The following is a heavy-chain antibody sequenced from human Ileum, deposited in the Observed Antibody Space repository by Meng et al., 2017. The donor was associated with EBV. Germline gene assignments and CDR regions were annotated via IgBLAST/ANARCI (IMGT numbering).Heavy chain of an antibody. J-gene: IGHJ4*02. CDR3: ARVGQWLPIDY. Sequence: QVQLQESGLRLGMPSWSLSLTCAVSGGSISSSNWWSCVRQPPGKGLEWIGEIYHSGSTNYNPSLKKRVTISVDKSKNQFSLNLSSVTAADTAVYYCARVGQWLPIDYWGQGTLVTVSS. CDR1: GGSISSSNW. CDR2: IYHSGST. V-gene: IGHV4-4*02. D-gene: IGHD6-19*01.